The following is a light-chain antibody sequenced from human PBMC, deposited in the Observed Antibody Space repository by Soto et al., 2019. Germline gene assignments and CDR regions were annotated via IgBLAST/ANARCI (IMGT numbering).Light chain of an antibody. Sequence: EIVLTQSPGTLSLSPGERATLSCRASQSVSSSYLAWYQQRPGQAPRLLIYGASSRATGIPDRFSGSGSGTDFTLTISRLEPEDFAVYYCQQYNYWPPKITFGQGTRLEIK. V-gene: IGKV3-20*01. CDR2: GAS. CDR1: QSVSSSY. J-gene: IGKJ5*01. CDR3: QQYNYWPPKIT.